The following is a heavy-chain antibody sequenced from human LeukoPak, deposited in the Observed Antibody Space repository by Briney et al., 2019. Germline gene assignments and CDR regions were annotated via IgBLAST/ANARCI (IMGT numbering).Heavy chain of an antibody. V-gene: IGHV3-30*02. Sequence: GGSLRLSCAASGFTFSSYGMHWVRQAPGKGLEWVVFIRYDGSKKYYTDSVKGRFTISRDNSKNTLSLQMNSLRAEDTALYYCAKVGSGWYGTYYFDYWGQGTLVTVSS. D-gene: IGHD6-19*01. CDR2: IRYDGSKK. CDR1: GFTFSSYG. CDR3: AKVGSGWYGTYYFDY. J-gene: IGHJ4*02.